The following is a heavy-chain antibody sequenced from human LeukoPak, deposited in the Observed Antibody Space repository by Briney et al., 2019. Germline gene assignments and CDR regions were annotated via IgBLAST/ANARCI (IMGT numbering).Heavy chain of an antibody. D-gene: IGHD6-19*01. V-gene: IGHV3-23*01. CDR3: AKESSSGWSLYYYYYGMDV. J-gene: IGHJ6*02. CDR1: GFTFSSYA. CDR2: ISGSGGST. Sequence: GGSLRLSCAASGFTFSSYAMSWVRQAPGKGLEWGSAISGSGGSTYYADSVKGRFTISRDNPKNTLYLQMNSLRAEDTAVYYCAKESSSGWSLYYYYYGMDVWGQGTTVTVS.